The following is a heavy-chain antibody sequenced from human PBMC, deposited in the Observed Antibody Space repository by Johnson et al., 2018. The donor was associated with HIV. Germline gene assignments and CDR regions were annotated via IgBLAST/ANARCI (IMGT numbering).Heavy chain of an antibody. D-gene: IGHD6-13*01. J-gene: IGHJ3*02. CDR2: ISWNSGSI. Sequence: LVESGGGLVKAGGSLRLSCAASGFTFDDYAMHWVRQAPGKGLEWVSGISWNSGSIGYADSVKGRFTISGDNAKNSLYLQMNSLRAEDTAVYYCARDKGSWFDDAFDIWGQGTMVTVSS. V-gene: IGHV3-9*01. CDR3: ARDKGSWFDDAFDI. CDR1: GFTFDDYA.